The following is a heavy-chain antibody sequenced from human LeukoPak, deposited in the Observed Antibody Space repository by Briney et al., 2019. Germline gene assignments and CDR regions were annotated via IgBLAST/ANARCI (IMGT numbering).Heavy chain of an antibody. CDR1: GYTFTSYD. J-gene: IGHJ5*02. V-gene: IGHV1-8*01. Sequence: ALVKVSCKASGYTFTSYDINWVRQATGQGLEWMGWMNPNSGNTGYAQKFQGRVTMTRNTSISTAYMELSSLRSEDTAVYYCARGYCSSTSCRLDPWGQGTLVTVSS. D-gene: IGHD2-2*01. CDR3: ARGYCSSTSCRLDP. CDR2: MNPNSGNT.